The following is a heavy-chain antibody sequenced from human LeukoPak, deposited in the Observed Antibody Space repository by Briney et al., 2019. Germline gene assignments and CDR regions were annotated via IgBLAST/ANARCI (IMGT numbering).Heavy chain of an antibody. CDR3: AKGSTGWALSAFDY. CDR1: GFTFSNAW. CDR2: FSGSGGST. J-gene: IGHJ4*02. D-gene: IGHD6-19*01. V-gene: IGHV3-23*01. Sequence: GGSLRLSCAASGFTFSNAWMSWVRQAPGKGLEWLSAFSGSGGSTYYADSMKGRFTISRDNSKNTLYLQVNSLRAEDTAVYYCAKGSTGWALSAFDYWGQGTLVTVSS.